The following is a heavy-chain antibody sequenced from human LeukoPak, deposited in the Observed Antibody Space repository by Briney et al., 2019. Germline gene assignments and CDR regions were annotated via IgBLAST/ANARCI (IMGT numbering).Heavy chain of an antibody. CDR2: INPNSGGT. CDR1: GYTFTGYY. Sequence: GASVKVSCKASGYTFTGYYMHWVRQAPGQGLEWMGWINPNSGGTNYAQKFQGRVTMTRDTSISTAYMELSRLRSDDTAVYYCARLYYYDSSGYYENDYWGQGTLVTVSS. CDR3: ARLYYYDSSGYYENDY. J-gene: IGHJ4*02. D-gene: IGHD3-22*01. V-gene: IGHV1-2*02.